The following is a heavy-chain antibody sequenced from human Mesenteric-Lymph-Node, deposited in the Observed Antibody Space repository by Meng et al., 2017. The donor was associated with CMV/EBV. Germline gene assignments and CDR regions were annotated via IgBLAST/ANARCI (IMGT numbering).Heavy chain of an antibody. Sequence: TFSGFSLSTSGVGVAWIRQPPGKALEWLAVVYWDDDKRYNPSLKTRLSITKDNSKDQVVLTMTNMDPVDTATYFCAHDKVAVGTGYFDHWGQGTLVT. CDR2: VYWDDDK. V-gene: IGHV2-5*02. D-gene: IGHD2-8*02. CDR3: AHDKVAVGTGYFDH. CDR1: GFSLSTSGVG. J-gene: IGHJ4*02.